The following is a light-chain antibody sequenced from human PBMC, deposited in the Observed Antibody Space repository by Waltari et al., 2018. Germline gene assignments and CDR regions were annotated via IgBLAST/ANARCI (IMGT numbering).Light chain of an antibody. V-gene: IGKV3-11*01. J-gene: IGKJ1*01. CDR2: DAS. CDR3: QQRSNWPRT. CDR1: QSVSSY. Sequence: EIVLTQSPATLSLSPGERATLSCRASQSVSSYLAWYQQKPDQAPRLLIYDASNRATGIAARFSGSGSGTDFTVTISSLEPEDFAVYYCQQRSNWPRTFGQGTKVEIK.